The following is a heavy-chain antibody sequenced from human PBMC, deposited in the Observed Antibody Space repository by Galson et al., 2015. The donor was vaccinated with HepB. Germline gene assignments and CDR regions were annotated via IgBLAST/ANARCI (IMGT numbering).Heavy chain of an antibody. CDR2: ISWNSGSI. CDR1: GFTFDDYA. D-gene: IGHD1-26*01. J-gene: IGHJ4*02. Sequence: SLGLSCAASGFTFDDYAMHWVRQAPGKGLEWVSGISWNSGSIGYADSVKGRFTISRDNAKNSLYLQMNSLRAEDTALYYCAKDPKSSGSYPYFDYWGQGTLVTVSS. V-gene: IGHV3-9*01. CDR3: AKDPKSSGSYPYFDY.